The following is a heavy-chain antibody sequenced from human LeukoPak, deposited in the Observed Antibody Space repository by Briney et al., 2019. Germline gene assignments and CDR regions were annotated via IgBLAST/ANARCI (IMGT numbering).Heavy chain of an antibody. Sequence: PGGSLRLSCAASGFTFTNYAMNWVRQAPGKGLEWVSTSGSGGSPFYADSVKGRFTISRDNSRNTLYLQMNSLRVEDTAVYYCATRGNMDTATYAFDIWGPGTMVTVSS. V-gene: IGHV3-23*01. CDR2: SGSGGSP. J-gene: IGHJ3*02. CDR1: GFTFTNYA. D-gene: IGHD5-18*01. CDR3: ATRGNMDTATYAFDI.